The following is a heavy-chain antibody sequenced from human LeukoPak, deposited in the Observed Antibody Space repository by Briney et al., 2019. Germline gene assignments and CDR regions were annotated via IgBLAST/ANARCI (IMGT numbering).Heavy chain of an antibody. D-gene: IGHD1-26*01. Sequence: GGSLRLSCAASGFTFTDYWMTCVRQVPGKGLEWVSNINKAGTESYYVDSVRGLFAISRDNAKNSLYLPLSSLRVDDTAVYYCARVGTWELQRVFDYWGQGTLVTVSS. CDR2: INKAGTES. CDR1: GFTFTDYW. CDR3: ARVGTWELQRVFDY. V-gene: IGHV3-7*01. J-gene: IGHJ4*02.